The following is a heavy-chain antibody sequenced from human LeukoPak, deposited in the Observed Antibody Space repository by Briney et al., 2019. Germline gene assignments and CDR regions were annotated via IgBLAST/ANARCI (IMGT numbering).Heavy chain of an antibody. J-gene: IGHJ5*02. CDR1: GFTFSSYW. V-gene: IGHV3-7*01. Sequence: GGSLRLSCAASGFTFSSYWMSWVRQVPGKGLEWVANIKQDGSEKYYVDSVKGRFTISRDNAKNSLYLQMNSLRAEDTAVYYCARDAYDILTGYYNNWFDPWAREPWSPSPQ. CDR3: ARDAYDILTGYYNNWFDP. CDR2: IKQDGSEK. D-gene: IGHD3-9*01.